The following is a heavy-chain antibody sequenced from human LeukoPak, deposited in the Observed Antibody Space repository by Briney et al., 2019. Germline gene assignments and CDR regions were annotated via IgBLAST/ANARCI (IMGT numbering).Heavy chain of an antibody. CDR1: GYTFINYW. CDR2: IYPGDSDT. D-gene: IGHD6-13*01. Sequence: PGESLKISCKGSGYTFINYWIGWVRHMPGKGLQWLGIIYPGDSDTKYSPSFQGQVTFSVDKSISTAYLHWSSLKASDTAMYYCVRHGSSSPDYWGQGTLVTVSS. J-gene: IGHJ4*02. V-gene: IGHV5-51*01. CDR3: VRHGSSSPDY.